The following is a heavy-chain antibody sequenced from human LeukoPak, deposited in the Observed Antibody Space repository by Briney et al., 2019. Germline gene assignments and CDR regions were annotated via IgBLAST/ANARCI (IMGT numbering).Heavy chain of an antibody. D-gene: IGHD6-6*01. J-gene: IGHJ3*02. CDR1: GFTFNDYA. CDR3: VKVEYSTSYKAFDI. CDR2: ISWNSGNI. V-gene: IGHV3-9*01. Sequence: PGGSLRLSCAASGFTFNDYAMHWVRQAPGKGLEWVSGISWNSGNIDYADSVKGRFTISRDNAKNSLYLQLNSLGPEDTALYYCVKVEYSTSYKAFDIWGQGTMVTVSS.